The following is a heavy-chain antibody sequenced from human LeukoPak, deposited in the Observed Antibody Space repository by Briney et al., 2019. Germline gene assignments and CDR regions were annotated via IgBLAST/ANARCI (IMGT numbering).Heavy chain of an antibody. J-gene: IGHJ4*02. D-gene: IGHD4-11*01. Sequence: ASVKVSCKVSGYTLTELSMHWVRQAPGKGLEWMGGFDPEDGETIYAQKFQGRVTMTEDTSTDTAYMELSSLRSGDTAVYYCATAPITVTTGPFDYWGQGTLVTVSS. CDR2: FDPEDGET. CDR1: GYTLTELS. V-gene: IGHV1-24*01. CDR3: ATAPITVTTGPFDY.